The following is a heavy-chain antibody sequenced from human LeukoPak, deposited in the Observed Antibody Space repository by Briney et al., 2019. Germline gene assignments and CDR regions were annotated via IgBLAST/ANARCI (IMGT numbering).Heavy chain of an antibody. V-gene: IGHV1-2*02. Sequence: ASVTVSCKASGYTFTGYYMHWVRQAPGQGLEWMGWINPNSGGTNYAQKFQGRVTMTRDTSISTAYMELSRLRSDDTAVYYCASLVGATYYFDYWGQGTLVTVSS. D-gene: IGHD1-26*01. J-gene: IGHJ4*02. CDR3: ASLVGATYYFDY. CDR1: GYTFTGYY. CDR2: INPNSGGT.